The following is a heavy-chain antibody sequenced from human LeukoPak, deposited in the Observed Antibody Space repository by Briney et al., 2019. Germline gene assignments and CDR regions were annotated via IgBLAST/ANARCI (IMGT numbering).Heavy chain of an antibody. CDR1: GGSFSGYY. CDR3: ARSASTIFGLVTYFDY. V-gene: IGHV4-34*01. J-gene: IGHJ4*02. CDR2: INHSGST. D-gene: IGHD3-3*01. Sequence: SETLSLTCAVYGGSFSGYYWSWIRQPPGKGLEWIGEINHSGSTNYNPSLKSRVTISVDTSKNQFSLKLSSVTAADTAVYYCARSASTIFGLVTYFDYWGQGTLVTVSS.